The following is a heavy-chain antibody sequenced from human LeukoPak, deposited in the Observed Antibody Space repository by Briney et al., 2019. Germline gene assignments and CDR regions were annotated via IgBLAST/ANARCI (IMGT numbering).Heavy chain of an antibody. CDR3: ARISGKRFLDY. J-gene: IGHJ4*02. Sequence: SGTPSLTCAVSGGALSSGGFSLRWVRQPPGAGLEWIGYIYHSGSTYYNPSLKSRVTISVDRSKNQFSLKLSSVTAADTAVYYCARISGKRFLDYWGQGTLVTVSS. D-gene: IGHD5-12*01. CDR1: GGALSSGGFS. V-gene: IGHV4-30-2*01. CDR2: IYHSGST.